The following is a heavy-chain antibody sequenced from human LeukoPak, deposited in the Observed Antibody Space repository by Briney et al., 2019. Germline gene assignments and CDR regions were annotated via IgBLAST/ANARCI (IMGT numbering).Heavy chain of an antibody. CDR2: INHSGST. CDR1: AGSFSGYC. CDR3: ARDSAVPGEPFD. Sequence: SETLSLTCTVYAGSFSGYCWSCIRQPPGKGLEWIGEINHSGSTSYNPSLKSRVTISVDTSKNQFSLQMNSVTPEDTAVYYCARDSAVPGEPFDWGQGTLVTVSS. V-gene: IGHV4-34*01. J-gene: IGHJ4*02. D-gene: IGHD6-19*01.